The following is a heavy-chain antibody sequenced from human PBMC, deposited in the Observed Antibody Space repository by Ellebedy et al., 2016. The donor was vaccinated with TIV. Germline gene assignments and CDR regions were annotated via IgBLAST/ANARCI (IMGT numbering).Heavy chain of an antibody. D-gene: IGHD5-18*01. J-gene: IGHJ4*02. V-gene: IGHV4-61*08. CDR2: IYYSGST. Sequence: SETLSLTXSVSSDSIVSRDNYWAWIRQPPGKGLEWIGYIYYSGSTYYNPSLKSRVTISVDTSKNQFSLKLSSVTAADTAVYYCARVRYSYDLDYWGQGTLVTVSS. CDR1: SDSIVSRDNY. CDR3: ARVRYSYDLDY.